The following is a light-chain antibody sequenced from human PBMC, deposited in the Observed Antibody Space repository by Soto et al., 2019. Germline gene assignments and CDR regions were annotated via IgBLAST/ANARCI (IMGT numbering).Light chain of an antibody. CDR2: EDN. V-gene: IGLV6-57*03. CDR3: QSYDRSNAWV. CDR1: SGSIASNY. J-gene: IGLJ3*02. Sequence: NFMLTQPHSVSESPGKTVTISCTRSSGSIASNYVQRYQQRPGSAPTTVLYEDNQRPSVVPDRFSVSIDSSSNSASLTISGLKTEYEAAYYCQSYDRSNAWVFGGGTTLTVL.